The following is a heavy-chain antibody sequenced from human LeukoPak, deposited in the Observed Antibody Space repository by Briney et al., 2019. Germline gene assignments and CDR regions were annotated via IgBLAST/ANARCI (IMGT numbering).Heavy chain of an antibody. V-gene: IGHV3-7*01. CDR1: GFTFSDYW. Sequence: PGGSLRLSCAASGFTFSDYWMTWVRQAPGKGLEWVANIKEDGSERFYVDSVKGRFTISRDNAKNSLYLQVNSLRAEDTAVYYCARDGPPYGSGSYWVYWGQGTLVTVSS. CDR3: ARDGPPYGSGSYWVY. D-gene: IGHD3-10*01. CDR2: IKEDGSER. J-gene: IGHJ4*02.